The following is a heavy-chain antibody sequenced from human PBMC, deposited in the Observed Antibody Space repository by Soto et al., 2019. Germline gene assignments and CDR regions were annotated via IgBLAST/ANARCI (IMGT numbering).Heavy chain of an antibody. V-gene: IGHV3-9*01. CDR1: GFNFDDYG. CDR3: AKDSRVRGVINMADGY. J-gene: IGHJ4*02. CDR2: ISWNSGTI. Sequence: QLVESGGGLVQPGRSPRLSCAASGFNFDDYGMNWVRQAPGKGLEWVSGISWNSGTIGYADSVKGRFTISRDNAKNSLYLQMNSLRTEDTALYYCAKDSRVRGVINMADGYWGQGTLVTVSS. D-gene: IGHD3-10*01.